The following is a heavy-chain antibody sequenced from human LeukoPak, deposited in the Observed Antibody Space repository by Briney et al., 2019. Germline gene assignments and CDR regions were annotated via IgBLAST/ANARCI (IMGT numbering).Heavy chain of an antibody. D-gene: IGHD3-22*01. CDR1: GYSFTSYW. V-gene: IGHV5-51*01. CDR3: ARKYYYDSSGPYYFDY. Sequence: GESLKISCKGSGYSFTSYWIGWVRQMPGKGLEWMGIIYPGDSDTRYSPSFQGQVTISADKSISTAYLQWSSLKASDTAMYYCARKYYYDSSGPYYFDYWGQGTLVTVSS. J-gene: IGHJ4*02. CDR2: IYPGDSDT.